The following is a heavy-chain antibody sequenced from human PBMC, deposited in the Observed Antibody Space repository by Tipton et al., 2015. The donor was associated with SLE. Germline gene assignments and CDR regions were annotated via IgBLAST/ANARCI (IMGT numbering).Heavy chain of an antibody. CDR1: GGSFSGYY. Sequence: TLSLTCAVSGGSFSGYYWXWIRQPPGXGLEWXGEINHSGSTNYNPSLKSRVTISVDTSKNQFSLKVSSVXAADTAVYYCARAXGLXXXYYXHYXXDVWDKGTKVTVSS. V-gene: IGHV4-34*01. J-gene: IGHJ6*03. CDR2: INHSGST. CDR3: ARAXGLXXXYYXHYXXDV.